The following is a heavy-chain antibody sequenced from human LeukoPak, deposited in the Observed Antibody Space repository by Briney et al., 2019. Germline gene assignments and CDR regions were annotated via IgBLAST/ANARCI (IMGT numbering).Heavy chain of an antibody. J-gene: IGHJ6*03. V-gene: IGHV3-30-3*01. CDR2: IPDEGSNK. CDR1: GFSFSSSA. D-gene: IGHD6-13*01. CDR3: ARDNRLAAAVNGRYYYYYYMDV. Sequence: PGGSLRLSCAASGFSFSSSAMYGGRQAPGKGVEGVAVIPDEGSNKYYPDPVKGRFPISTDNSKNTMYLQMNSLRAEDTAVYYCARDNRLAAAVNGRYYYYYYMDVWGKGTTVTVSS.